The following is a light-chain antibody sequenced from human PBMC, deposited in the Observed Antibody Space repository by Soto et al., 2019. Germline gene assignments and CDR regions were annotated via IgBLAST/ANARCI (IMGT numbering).Light chain of an antibody. V-gene: IGLV2-14*03. CDR2: DVR. CDR1: SSDLGTYNY. J-gene: IGLJ3*02. Sequence: QSALTQPASVSGSPGQSITISCTGTSSDLGTYNYVSWYQQYPDKAPKLIIYDVRNRPSEVSDRFSGSKSGDTASLIISGLQAEDEADYFCAAWGDRLNTWVFGGGTKLTVL. CDR3: AAWGDRLNTWV.